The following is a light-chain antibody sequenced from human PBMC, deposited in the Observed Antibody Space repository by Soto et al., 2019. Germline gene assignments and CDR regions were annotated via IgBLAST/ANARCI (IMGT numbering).Light chain of an antibody. J-gene: IGLJ1*01. CDR2: GNS. Sequence: QSVLTQPPSVSGAPGQRVTITCTGSNSNIGAGYDLHWYQHLPGTAPKLLLYGNSNRPSGVPDRFSGSKSGTSASLTITGLQAEDEADYYCQPYGDSLSGYVFGTGTKVTVL. CDR3: QPYGDSLSGYV. CDR1: NSNIGAGYD. V-gene: IGLV1-40*01.